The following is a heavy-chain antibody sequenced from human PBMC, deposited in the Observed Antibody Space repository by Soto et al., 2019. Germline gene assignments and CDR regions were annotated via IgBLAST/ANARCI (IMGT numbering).Heavy chain of an antibody. V-gene: IGHV1-69*09. CDR2: IIPLHNIS. D-gene: IGHD1-20*01. CDR1: GGAFNNYA. Sequence: QVQLLQSGAEVKKPGSSVKVSCKVSGGAFNNYALNWVRHGPGQGLEWLGGIIPLHNISNYSLKFLGRVTVTADISSTTVYMELNSLTSDDTATYYCASWSNWNPLYYDGLDVWGQGTTVTVSS. CDR3: ASWSNWNPLYYDGLDV. J-gene: IGHJ6*02.